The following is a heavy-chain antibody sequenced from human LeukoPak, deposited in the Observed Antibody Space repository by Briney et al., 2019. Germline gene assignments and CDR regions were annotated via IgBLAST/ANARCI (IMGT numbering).Heavy chain of an antibody. CDR3: ARAERIGNIRYFDY. CDR1: GDSVSSNSAA. CDR2: TYYRSKWYN. D-gene: IGHD4-23*01. Sequence: SQTLSLTCAISGDSVSSNSAAWNWIRQSPSGGLEWLGRTYYRSKWYNDYAVSVKSRITINPDISKNQFSLQLNSVTPEDTAVYYCARAERIGNIRYFDYWGQGTLVTVSS. J-gene: IGHJ4*02. V-gene: IGHV6-1*01.